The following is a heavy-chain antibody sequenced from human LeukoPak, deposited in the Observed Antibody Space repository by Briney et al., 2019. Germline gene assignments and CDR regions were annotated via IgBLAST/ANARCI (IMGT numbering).Heavy chain of an antibody. CDR1: GGTFSSYA. Sequence: ASVKVSCKASGGTFSSYAISWVRQAPGQGLEWMGWISAYNGNTNYAQKLQGRVTMTTDTSTSTAYMELRSLRSDDTAVYYCARCGYSYGRRADYYYGMDVWGQGTTVTVSS. CDR3: ARCGYSYGRRADYYYGMDV. V-gene: IGHV1-18*01. D-gene: IGHD5-18*01. CDR2: ISAYNGNT. J-gene: IGHJ6*02.